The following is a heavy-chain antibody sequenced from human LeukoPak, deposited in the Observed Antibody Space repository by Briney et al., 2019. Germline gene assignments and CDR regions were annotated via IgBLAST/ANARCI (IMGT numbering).Heavy chain of an antibody. D-gene: IGHD3-10*01. J-gene: IGHJ6*03. V-gene: IGHV4-39*01. CDR2: IYYSGST. CDR3: ARHLYYGSESYYYYYMDV. Sequence: SETLSLTCTVSGGSISSSSYYWGWIRQPPGKGLEWIGSIYYSGSTYYNPSLKSRVTISVDTSKNQFSLKLSSVTAADTAVYYCARHLYYGSESYYYYYMDVWGKGTTVTVSS. CDR1: GGSISSSSYY.